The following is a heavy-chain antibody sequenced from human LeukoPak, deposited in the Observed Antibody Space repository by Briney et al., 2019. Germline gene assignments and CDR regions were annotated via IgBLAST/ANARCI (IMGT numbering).Heavy chain of an antibody. D-gene: IGHD2-2*01. CDR1: GGSISSYY. CDR2: IYYCGST. J-gene: IGHJ6*03. CDR3: ARAAGIVVVPAAIYPVGPPVDYMDV. V-gene: IGHV4-59*01. Sequence: SETLSLTCTVSGGSISSYYWSWIRQPPGKGREWIGYIYYCGSTNYNPSLKSRVTISVDTSKNRFPMKLSSVTAADTAVYYCARAAGIVVVPAAIYPVGPPVDYMDVWGKGTTVTVSS.